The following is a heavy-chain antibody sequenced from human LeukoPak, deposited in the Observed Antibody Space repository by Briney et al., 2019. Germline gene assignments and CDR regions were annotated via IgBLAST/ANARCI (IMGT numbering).Heavy chain of an antibody. CDR1: GFTFSSYA. D-gene: IGHD6-19*01. V-gene: IGHV3-30-3*01. Sequence: GGSLRLSCAASGFTFSSYAMHWVRQAPGKGLEWVAVISYDGSNKYHADSVKGRFTISRDNSKNTLYLQMNSLRAEDTAVYYCARDSLGGIAVAGGDYWGQGTLVTVSS. CDR2: ISYDGSNK. J-gene: IGHJ4*02. CDR3: ARDSLGGIAVAGGDY.